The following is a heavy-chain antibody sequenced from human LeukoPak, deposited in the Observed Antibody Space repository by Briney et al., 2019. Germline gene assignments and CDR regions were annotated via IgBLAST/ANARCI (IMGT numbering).Heavy chain of an antibody. D-gene: IGHD3-9*01. V-gene: IGHV3-7*02. Sequence: GGSLRLSCRASGFSFSSFWMTWVRRTPGKGLEWVATITQDGSETFYVDSVKGRFTISRDNAKNSLYLQMKSLRVEDTAVYYCARLFSRYFFDQWGQGTLVTVSP. J-gene: IGHJ4*02. CDR1: GFSFSSFW. CDR3: ARLFSRYFFDQ. CDR2: ITQDGSET.